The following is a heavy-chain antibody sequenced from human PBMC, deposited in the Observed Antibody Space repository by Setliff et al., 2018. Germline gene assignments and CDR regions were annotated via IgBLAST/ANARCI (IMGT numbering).Heavy chain of an antibody. V-gene: IGHV1-3*01. CDR1: GHTFTSYA. J-gene: IGHJ6*03. CDR2: INAGNGNT. D-gene: IGHD5-18*01. Sequence: ASVKVSCKASGHTFTSYAMHWVRQAPGQRLEWMGWINAGNGNTKYSQKFQGRVTITRDTSASTAYMELSSLRSEDTAVYYCARDKLWLMGYYYYYYMDVWGKGTTVTVPS. CDR3: ARDKLWLMGYYYYYYMDV.